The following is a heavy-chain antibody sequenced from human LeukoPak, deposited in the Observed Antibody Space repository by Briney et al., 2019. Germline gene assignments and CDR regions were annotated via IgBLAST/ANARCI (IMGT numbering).Heavy chain of an antibody. V-gene: IGHV1-69*06. D-gene: IGHD3-9*01. CDR1: GYTFTSYG. CDR3: ASSHPVLRYFDWLKGHAFDI. CDR2: IIPIFGTA. Sequence: GASVKVSCKASGYTFTSYGISWVRQAPGQGLEWMGGIIPIFGTANYAQKFQGRVTITADKSTSTAYMELSSLRSEDTAVYYCASSHPVLRYFDWLKGHAFDIWGQGTMVTVSS. J-gene: IGHJ3*02.